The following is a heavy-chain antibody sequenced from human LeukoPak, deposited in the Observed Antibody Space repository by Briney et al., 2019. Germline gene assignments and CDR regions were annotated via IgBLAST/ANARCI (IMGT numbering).Heavy chain of an antibody. V-gene: IGHV3-64D*06. Sequence: GGSPRLSCSASGFTFSSYAMHWVRQAPGKGLEYVSAISSNGGSTYYADSVKGRFTISRDNSKNTLYLQMSSLRAEDTAVYYCVKDGGIAVATYYFDYWGQGTLVTVSS. CDR2: ISSNGGST. CDR1: GFTFSSYA. CDR3: VKDGGIAVATYYFDY. J-gene: IGHJ4*02. D-gene: IGHD6-19*01.